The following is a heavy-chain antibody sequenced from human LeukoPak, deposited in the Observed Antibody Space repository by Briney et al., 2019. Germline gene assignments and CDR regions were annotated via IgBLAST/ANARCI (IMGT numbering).Heavy chain of an antibody. V-gene: IGHV4-38-2*01. J-gene: IGHJ3*02. D-gene: IGHD6-19*01. CDR3: ARRMAGVTTDAFDI. CDR2: INHSGNT. Sequence: SETLSLTCAVSGFSVSSGYYWGWIRQPPGKGLEWIGTINHSGNTFYNPSPKSRVTTSVDTSKNQFSLRLSSVTAADTAVYYCARRMAGVTTDAFDIWGQGTMVTVSS. CDR1: GFSVSSGYY.